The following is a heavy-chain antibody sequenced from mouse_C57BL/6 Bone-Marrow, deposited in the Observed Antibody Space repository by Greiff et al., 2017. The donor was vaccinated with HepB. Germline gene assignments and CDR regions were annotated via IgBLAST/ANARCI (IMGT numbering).Heavy chain of an antibody. V-gene: IGHV10-1*01. D-gene: IGHD4-1*01. J-gene: IGHJ4*01. CDR1: GFSFNTYA. CDR2: IRSKSNNYAT. Sequence: EVQGVESGGGLVQPKGSLKLSCAASGFSFNTYAMNWVRQAPGKGLEWVARIRSKSNNYATYYADSVKDRFTISRDDSESMLYLQMNNLKTEDTAMYYCVRDSELGRRDYYAMDYWGQGTSVTVSS. CDR3: VRDSELGRRDYYAMDY.